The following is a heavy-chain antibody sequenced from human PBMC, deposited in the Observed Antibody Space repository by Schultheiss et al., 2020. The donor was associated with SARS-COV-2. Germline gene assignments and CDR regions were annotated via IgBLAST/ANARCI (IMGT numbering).Heavy chain of an antibody. CDR1: GGSFSGYY. J-gene: IGHJ6*02. CDR3: AREGTIAAHYYYGMDV. D-gene: IGHD6-6*01. CDR2: INHSGST. Sequence: SETLSLTCAVYGGSFSGYYWSWIRQPPGKGLEWIGEINHSGSTNYNPSLKSRVTISVDTSKNQFSLKLSSVTAADTAVYYCAREGTIAAHYYYGMDVWGQGTTVTVSS. V-gene: IGHV4-34*01.